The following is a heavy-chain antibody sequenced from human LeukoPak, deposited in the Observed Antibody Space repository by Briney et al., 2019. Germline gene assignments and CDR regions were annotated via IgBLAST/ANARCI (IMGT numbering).Heavy chain of an antibody. D-gene: IGHD2-8*02. CDR2: IGGSGGST. CDR3: ARGSVPVVAMNAFHI. V-gene: IGHV3-23*01. Sequence: SGGSLTLSCAPSGFTFSSYAMTWVRQAPGKGLEWVSVIGGSGGSTDYADSVKGRFTISRDNSKNTLSLQMNSLRAEDAAVYYFARGSVPVVAMNAFHIWGQGTMVTVSS. J-gene: IGHJ3*02. CDR1: GFTFSSYA.